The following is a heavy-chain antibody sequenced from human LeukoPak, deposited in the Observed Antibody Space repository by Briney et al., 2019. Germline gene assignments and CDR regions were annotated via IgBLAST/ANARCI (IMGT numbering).Heavy chain of an antibody. CDR1: GFTFSDYY. D-gene: IGHD3-3*01. V-gene: IGHV3-23*01. CDR3: VKGRIPDGYYSVDF. Sequence: GGSLRLPCAASGFTFSDYYMSWVRQAPGKGLEWVSLIIGNAGQIFYSDSVKGRFTISRDNSKNTLYLQMNSLRAEDTAIYYCVKGRIPDGYYSVDFWGQGTLVTVSS. J-gene: IGHJ4*02. CDR2: IIGNAGQI.